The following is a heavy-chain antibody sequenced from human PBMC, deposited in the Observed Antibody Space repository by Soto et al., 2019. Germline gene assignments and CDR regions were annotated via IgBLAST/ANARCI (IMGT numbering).Heavy chain of an antibody. CDR1: GFTFGDYA. D-gene: IGHD2-21*02. CDR3: TRDLAYCGGDCYYALANY. V-gene: IGHV3-49*03. Sequence: PVGSLRLSCTASGFTFGDYAMSWFRQAPGKGLEWVGFIRSKAYGGTTEYAASVKGRFTISRDNSKSIAYLQMNSLKTEDTAVYYCTRDLAYCGGDCYYALANYWGQGTLVTVSS. CDR2: IRSKAYGGTT. J-gene: IGHJ4*02.